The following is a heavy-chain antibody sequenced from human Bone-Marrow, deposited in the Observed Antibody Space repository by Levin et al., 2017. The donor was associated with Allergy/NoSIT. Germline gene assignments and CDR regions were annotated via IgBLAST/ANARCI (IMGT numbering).Heavy chain of an antibody. V-gene: IGHV1-8*01. CDR1: QYTFNDYD. CDR3: ARGVRSLVVTPNAYWFDS. CDR2: MNPDSGNT. Sequence: GESLKISCQASQYTFNDYDINWVRQATGQGLEWVGWMNPDSGNTGYTQKFQGRVTMTRDTSISTAYMELSNLRSDDTALYFCARGVRSLVVTPNAYWFDSWGQGTPVTVSS. J-gene: IGHJ5*01. D-gene: IGHD2-21*02.